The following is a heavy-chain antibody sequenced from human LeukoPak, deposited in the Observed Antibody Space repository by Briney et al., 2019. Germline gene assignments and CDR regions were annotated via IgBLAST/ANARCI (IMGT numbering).Heavy chain of an antibody. CDR3: AKARGIEYYYYGMDV. V-gene: IGHV3-53*05. CDR1: GFTFSTYW. D-gene: IGHD3-16*01. CDR2: IYSGGST. Sequence: GGSLRLSCSASGFTFSTYWMSWVRQAPGKGLEWVSVIYSGGSTYYADSVKGRFTISRDNAKNSLYLQMNSLRAEDTALYYCAKARGIEYYYYGMDVWGQGTTVIVSS. J-gene: IGHJ6*02.